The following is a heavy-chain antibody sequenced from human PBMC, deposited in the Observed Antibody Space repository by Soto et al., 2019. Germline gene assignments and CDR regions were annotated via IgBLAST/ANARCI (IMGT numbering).Heavy chain of an antibody. CDR1: GYTFTSYY. Sequence: GASVKVSCKSSGYTFTSYYMHWVRQAPGQGLEWMGIINPSGGSTSYAQKFQGRVTMTRDTSTSTVYMELSSLRSEDTAVYYCAREHYYDSSGYSLAVWGQGTLVTVSS. CDR3: AREHYYDSSGYSLAV. D-gene: IGHD3-22*01. J-gene: IGHJ4*02. V-gene: IGHV1-46*01. CDR2: INPSGGST.